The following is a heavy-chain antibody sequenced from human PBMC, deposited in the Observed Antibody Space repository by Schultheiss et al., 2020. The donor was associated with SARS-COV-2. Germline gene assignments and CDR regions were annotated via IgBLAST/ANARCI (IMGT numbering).Heavy chain of an antibody. CDR2: IKSKTDGGTT. CDR1: GFTFSNAW. CDR3: ATDRVGPTTDFDH. V-gene: IGHV3-15*01. D-gene: IGHD1-26*01. Sequence: GGSLRLSCAASGFTFSNAWMSWVRQAPGKGLEWVGRIKSKTDGGTTDYAAPVKGRFTISRDDSKNTLYLQMNSLRAEDTAVYFCATDRVGPTTDFDHWGQGTLVTVSS. J-gene: IGHJ4*02.